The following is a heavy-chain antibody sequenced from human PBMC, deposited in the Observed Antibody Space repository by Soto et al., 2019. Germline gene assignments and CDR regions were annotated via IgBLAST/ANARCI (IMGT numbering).Heavy chain of an antibody. CDR2: INPSGGST. J-gene: IGHJ5*02. CDR3: ARVVVPTTATTSNWFDP. Sequence: ASVKVSCKASGYTFTTYYLHWVRQAPGQGLEWMGIINPSGGSTNYAQRFQGRVTMTSDTSTSTVYMELSSLRADDTAVYYCARVVVPTTATTSNWFDPWGQGTLVTVPQ. V-gene: IGHV1-46*01. CDR1: GYTFTTYY. D-gene: IGHD4-17*01.